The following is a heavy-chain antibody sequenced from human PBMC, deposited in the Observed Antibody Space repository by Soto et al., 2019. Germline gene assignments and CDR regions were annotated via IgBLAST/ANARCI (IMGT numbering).Heavy chain of an antibody. CDR3: EKNRIRGTAYFDY. D-gene: IGHD3-10*01. CDR1: GFSFNTYG. Sequence: QVQLLESGGGVVQPGRSLRLSCAASGFSFNTYGMHWVRQAPGKGLEWVAVISYNGDKTFYADSVKGRFTISRDNSQSMLYLQMTSLRPEDTAVYYCEKNRIRGTAYFDYWAQGTLFTVSS. CDR2: ISYNGDKT. V-gene: IGHV3-30*18. J-gene: IGHJ4*02.